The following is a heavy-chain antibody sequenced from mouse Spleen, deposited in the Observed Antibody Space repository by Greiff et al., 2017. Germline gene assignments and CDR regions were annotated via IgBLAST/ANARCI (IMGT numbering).Heavy chain of an antibody. CDR3: ARLISMDY. CDR1: GYTFTSYW. J-gene: IGHJ4*01. V-gene: IGHV1-50*01. Sequence: VQLQQPGAELVKPGASVKLSCKASGYTFTSYWMQWVKQRPGQGLEWIGEIDPSDSYTNYNQKFKGKATLTVDTSSSTAYMQLSSLTSEDSAVYYCARLISMDYWGQGTSVTVSS. D-gene: IGHD2-4*01. CDR2: IDPSDSYT.